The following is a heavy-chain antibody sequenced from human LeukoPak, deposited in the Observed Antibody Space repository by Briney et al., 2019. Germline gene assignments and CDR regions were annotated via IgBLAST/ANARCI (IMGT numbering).Heavy chain of an antibody. CDR2: IRYDGIKK. Sequence: TGGSLRLSCAASGFIFSSYGMHWVRQAPGKGLEWVAFIRYDGIKKYYADSVKGRFTISRDNSQNTLYLQMNSLRAEDTAVYYCAKDLSRGAFGMWGQGTLVTVSS. J-gene: IGHJ3*02. D-gene: IGHD3-10*01. CDR3: AKDLSRGAFGM. V-gene: IGHV3-30*02. CDR1: GFIFSSYG.